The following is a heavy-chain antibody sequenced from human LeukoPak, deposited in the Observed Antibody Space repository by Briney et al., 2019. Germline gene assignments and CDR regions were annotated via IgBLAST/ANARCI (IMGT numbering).Heavy chain of an antibody. CDR2: ISYDGSNK. D-gene: IGHD6-13*01. CDR3: AKDQYDISWYVGFDY. J-gene: IGHJ4*02. Sequence: GGSLRLSCAASGFTFSSYGMHWVRQAPGKGLEWVAVISYDGSNKYYADSVKGRFTISRDNSKNTLYLQMNSLRAEDTAVYYCAKDQYDISWYVGFDYWGQGTLVTVSS. CDR1: GFTFSSYG. V-gene: IGHV3-30*18.